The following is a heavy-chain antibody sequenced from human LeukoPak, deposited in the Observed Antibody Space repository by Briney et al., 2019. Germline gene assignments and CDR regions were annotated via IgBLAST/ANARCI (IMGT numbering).Heavy chain of an antibody. CDR2: IYHTGSA. CDR1: GYSISSGYQ. Sequence: SETLSLTCVVSGYSISSGYQWAWIRQSPGKGPEWICSIYHTGSAHYNPSLQSRVTISVDTSNNQFSLRLNSVTAADTAVYYCARDPRWLTPDCTSTSCYENYFDPWGQGTLVTVSS. D-gene: IGHD2-2*01. J-gene: IGHJ5*02. V-gene: IGHV4-38-2*02. CDR3: ARDPRWLTPDCTSTSCYENYFDP.